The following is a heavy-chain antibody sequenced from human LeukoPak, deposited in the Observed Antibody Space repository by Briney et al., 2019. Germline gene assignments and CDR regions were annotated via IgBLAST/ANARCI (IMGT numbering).Heavy chain of an antibody. Sequence: GSLRLSCAASGFTFSSYSMNWVRQAPGKGLEWVSSISSSSSYIYYADSVKGRLTISRDNAKNSLYLQMNSLRAEDTAVYYCAKRIQSAMATGYWGQGTLVTVSS. CDR2: ISSSSSYI. J-gene: IGHJ4*02. D-gene: IGHD5-18*01. CDR1: GFTFSSYS. CDR3: AKRIQSAMATGY. V-gene: IGHV3-21*04.